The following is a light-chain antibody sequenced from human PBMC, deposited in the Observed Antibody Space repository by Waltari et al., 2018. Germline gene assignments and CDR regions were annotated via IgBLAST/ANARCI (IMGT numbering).Light chain of an antibody. Sequence: SSELTQDPAVSVAMGQTVRLTCQGDSLRSYSASWYQQRPGQAPILVIYDKNNRPSGVPDRFSGSSSHNTGSLTITGAQAEDEASYYCHSRDASGVAGSFGGGTKLTVL. CDR3: HSRDASGVAGS. CDR2: DKN. J-gene: IGLJ2*01. V-gene: IGLV3-19*01. CDR1: SLRSYS.